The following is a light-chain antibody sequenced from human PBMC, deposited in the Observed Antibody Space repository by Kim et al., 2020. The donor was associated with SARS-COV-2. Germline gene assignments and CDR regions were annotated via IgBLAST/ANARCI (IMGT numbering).Light chain of an antibody. Sequence: LGQTVRITCQGDSLRSYYASWYQQKPGQAPVLVIYGKNNRPSGIPDRFSGSSSGNTASLTITGAQAEDEADYYCNSRVSSGNHLKVFGGGTQLTVL. V-gene: IGLV3-19*01. CDR3: NSRVSSGNHLKV. CDR2: GKN. CDR1: SLRSYY. J-gene: IGLJ3*02.